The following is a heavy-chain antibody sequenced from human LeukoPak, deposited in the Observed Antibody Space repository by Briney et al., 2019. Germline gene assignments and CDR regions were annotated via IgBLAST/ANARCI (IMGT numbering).Heavy chain of an antibody. Sequence: ASETLSLTCTVSGGSISSYYWSWIRQPPEKGLEWIGYLSDVGTNDYNPSLKGRVTISRDTSKNQFSLRLSSVTAADAAVYYCARDKAPGGKRWFDPWGQGIPVIVSS. V-gene: IGHV4-59*01. D-gene: IGHD4-23*01. J-gene: IGHJ5*02. CDR2: LSDVGTN. CDR1: GGSISSYY. CDR3: ARDKAPGGKRWFDP.